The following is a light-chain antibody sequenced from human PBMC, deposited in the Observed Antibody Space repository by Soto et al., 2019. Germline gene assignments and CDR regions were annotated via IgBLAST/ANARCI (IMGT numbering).Light chain of an antibody. V-gene: IGLV2-14*03. Sequence: QSALTQPASVSGSPRQSITISCTGTSSDVGDDNYVSWYQQHPGKAPKLMIFDVRYRPSGVSNRFSGSKSGNTASLTISGLQTEDEADYYCSSYVSSSTVAFGGGTKLTVL. CDR3: SSYVSSSTVA. J-gene: IGLJ2*01. CDR2: DVR. CDR1: SSDVGDDNY.